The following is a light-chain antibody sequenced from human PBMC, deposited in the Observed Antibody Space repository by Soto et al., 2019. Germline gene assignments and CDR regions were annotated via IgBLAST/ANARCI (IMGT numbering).Light chain of an antibody. CDR3: NSFTSTTSTTPYV. J-gene: IGLJ1*01. CDR1: SSDVGAYNY. Sequence: QSALTQPASVSGSPGQSITISCTGTSSDVGAYNYVSWYQQYPGKAPKLMIYDVSNRPSGVSDRFSGSKSGNTASLTISALQAEDEADYYCNSFTSTTSTTPYVFGTGTKLTVL. V-gene: IGLV2-14*01. CDR2: DVS.